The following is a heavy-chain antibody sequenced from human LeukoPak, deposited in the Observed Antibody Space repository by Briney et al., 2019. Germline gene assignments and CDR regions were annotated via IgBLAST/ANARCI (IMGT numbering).Heavy chain of an antibody. Sequence: SETLSLTCAVYGGSFSGYYWSWIRQPPGKGLEWIGEINHSGSTNYSPSLKSRVTISVDTSKNQFSLKLGSVTAADTAVYYCARISSSNWYNERGAFDVWGQGTMVTVSS. CDR2: INHSGST. J-gene: IGHJ3*01. CDR1: GGSFSGYY. D-gene: IGHD6-13*01. CDR3: ARISSSNWYNERGAFDV. V-gene: IGHV4-34*01.